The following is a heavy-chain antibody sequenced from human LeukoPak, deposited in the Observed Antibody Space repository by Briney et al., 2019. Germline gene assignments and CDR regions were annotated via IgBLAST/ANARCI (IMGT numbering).Heavy chain of an antibody. D-gene: IGHD5-18*01. Sequence: PGGSLRLSCAASGFTVSSNYMSWVRQAPGKGLEWVSIIYSGGSTYYADSVKGRFTISRDNSKNTLYLQMNSLRAEDRAVYFCVRVGYSYGYGDWNHFDYWGQGTLVTVSS. J-gene: IGHJ4*02. CDR3: VRVGYSYGYGDWNHFDY. CDR2: IYSGGST. V-gene: IGHV3-66*02. CDR1: GFTVSSNY.